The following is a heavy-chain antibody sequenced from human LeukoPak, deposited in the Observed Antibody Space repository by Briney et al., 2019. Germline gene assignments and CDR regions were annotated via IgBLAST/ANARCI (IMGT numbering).Heavy chain of an antibody. V-gene: IGHV3-53*04. CDR3: VRVGDEVAYTRGYLDY. CDR1: GFTVSSHD. J-gene: IGHJ4*02. CDR2: IYMGGTT. D-gene: IGHD3-16*01. Sequence: PGGSLRLSCAASGFTVSSHDMSWVRQAPGKGLEWVSVIYMGGTTYYADSVKGRFTISRQSSNNTLYLQMNSLGIEDTAVYYCVRVGDEVAYTRGYLDYWGQGTLVTVSS.